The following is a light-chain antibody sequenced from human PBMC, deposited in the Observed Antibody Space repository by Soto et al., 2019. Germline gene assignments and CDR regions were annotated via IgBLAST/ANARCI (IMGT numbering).Light chain of an antibody. V-gene: IGLV2-14*01. CDR3: SSYTSSATFV. CDR2: EVS. Sequence: QSALTHPASVSGSPGQSITISCTGTNSDVGDYNYVSWYQRHPGKAPKVMIYEVSNRPSGVSNRFSGSKSGNTASLTISGLQAEDEADYYCSSYTSSATFVFGTGTKVTVL. J-gene: IGLJ1*01. CDR1: NSDVGDYNY.